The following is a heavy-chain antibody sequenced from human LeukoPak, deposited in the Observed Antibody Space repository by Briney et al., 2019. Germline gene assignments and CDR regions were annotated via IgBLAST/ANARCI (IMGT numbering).Heavy chain of an antibody. CDR2: ITGSGDGT. Sequence: EGSLRLSCAASGFTFNNHAMVWVRQGPGKRPEWVSGITGSGDGTYYTDSVKGRFAISRDNSKSTLYLQMNSLRAEDSALYYCVKGTYSDNSAYFDSWGQGTLVTVSS. V-gene: IGHV3-23*01. J-gene: IGHJ4*02. D-gene: IGHD3-22*01. CDR1: GFTFNNHA. CDR3: VKGTYSDNSAYFDS.